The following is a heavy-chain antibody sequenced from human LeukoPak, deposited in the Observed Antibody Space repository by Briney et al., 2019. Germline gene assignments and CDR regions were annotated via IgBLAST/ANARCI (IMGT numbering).Heavy chain of an antibody. CDR2: IRYDGKNI. J-gene: IGHJ4*02. Sequence: GGSLRLSCAASGFTFSTYGMHWVRQAPGTGLEWVAFIRYDGKNIYYADSVKGRFTISRDNSKNTLYLQVNSLRVEDTAVYFCAKEGHSGSLYYFDYWGQGTLVTVSS. CDR1: GFTFSTYG. D-gene: IGHD1-26*01. CDR3: AKEGHSGSLYYFDY. V-gene: IGHV3-30*02.